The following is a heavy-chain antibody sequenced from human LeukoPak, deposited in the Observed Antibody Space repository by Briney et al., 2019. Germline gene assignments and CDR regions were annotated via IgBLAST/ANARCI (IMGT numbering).Heavy chain of an antibody. V-gene: IGHV4-30-2*01. D-gene: IGHD1-1*01. CDR2: IYHSGST. CDR3: ARGTWALFDY. J-gene: IGHJ4*02. CDR1: GGSISSGGYY. Sequence: SQTLSLTCTVSGGSISSGGYYWSWIRQPPGKGLEWIGYIYHSGSTYYNPSLKSRVTISVDTSKNQFSLKLSSVTAADTAVYYCARGTWALFDYWGQGTLVTVSS.